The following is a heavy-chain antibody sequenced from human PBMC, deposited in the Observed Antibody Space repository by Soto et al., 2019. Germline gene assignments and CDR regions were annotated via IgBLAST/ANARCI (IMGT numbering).Heavy chain of an antibody. CDR2: LSASADTT. CDR1: GFTFSSYA. V-gene: IGHV3-23*01. Sequence: GGSLRLSCAASGFTFSSYAMSWVRQAPGRGLEWVSALSASADTTYYADSVKGRFTISRDNSKNTLYLQMNSLRAEDTAVYYCAKAGPTVTIYYFAYWGQGTLVTVSS. J-gene: IGHJ4*01. D-gene: IGHD4-17*01. CDR3: AKAGPTVTIYYFAY.